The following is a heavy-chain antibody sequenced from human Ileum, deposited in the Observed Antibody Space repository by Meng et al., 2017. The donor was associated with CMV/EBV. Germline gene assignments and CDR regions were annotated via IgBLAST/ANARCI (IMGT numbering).Heavy chain of an antibody. CDR2: IYSGASST. CDR1: GLTFSRSA. J-gene: IGHJ6*02. Sequence: GESLKISCAASGLTFSRSAMTWVRQAPGKGLEWLSVIYSGASSTYYADSVKGRFTISSDNSTNPVYLQMNSMRAEDTAVYYCAKDVGATPYYYYGMDVWGQGTTVTVSS. V-gene: IGHV3-23*03. CDR3: AKDVGATPYYYYGMDV. D-gene: IGHD1-26*01.